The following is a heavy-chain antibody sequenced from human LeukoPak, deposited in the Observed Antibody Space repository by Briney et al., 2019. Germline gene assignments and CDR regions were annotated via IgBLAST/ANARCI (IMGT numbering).Heavy chain of an antibody. J-gene: IGHJ3*02. CDR3: ARDDQTSRDAFDI. Sequence: GGTLRLSCAASGFSFSSYAMNWVRQAPGKGLEWVSRINSDGSSTSYADSVKGRFTISRDNAKNTLYLQMNSLRAEDTAVYYCARDDQTSRDAFDIWGQGTMVTVSS. CDR2: INSDGSST. CDR1: GFSFSSYA. V-gene: IGHV3-74*01. D-gene: IGHD2-2*01.